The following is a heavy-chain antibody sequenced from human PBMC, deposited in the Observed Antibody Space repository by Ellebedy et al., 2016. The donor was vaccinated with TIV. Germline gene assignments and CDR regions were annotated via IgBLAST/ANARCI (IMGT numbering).Heavy chain of an antibody. Sequence: MPSETLSLTCTVSGDFIRSYYWGWIRQSPRKELEWIGYVYDSGTTAYNPSLKSRFTISSDTSRNQFSLKLTSVTAADTAVYYCTRQWGGSVHSWGQGTLVTVSS. D-gene: IGHD1-26*01. CDR1: GDFIRSYY. CDR2: VYDSGTT. CDR3: TRQWGGSVHS. J-gene: IGHJ4*02. V-gene: IGHV4-59*08.